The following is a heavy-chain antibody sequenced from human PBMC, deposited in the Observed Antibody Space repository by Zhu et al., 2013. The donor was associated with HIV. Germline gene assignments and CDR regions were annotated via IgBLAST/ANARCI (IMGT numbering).Heavy chain of an antibody. Sequence: QVQLVQSGAEVKKPASSVKVSCKASGGTFSSYAINWVRQAPGQGLEWMGGIIPIFATANYAQKFQGRVTITADESTRTAYMELTGLRSEDTAVYYCARDRKGSGWLYYFDYWGQGTLVTVSS. V-gene: IGHV1-69*01. CDR2: IIPIFATA. D-gene: IGHD6-19*01. J-gene: IGHJ4*02. CDR3: ARDRKGSGWLYYFDY. CDR1: GGTFSSYA.